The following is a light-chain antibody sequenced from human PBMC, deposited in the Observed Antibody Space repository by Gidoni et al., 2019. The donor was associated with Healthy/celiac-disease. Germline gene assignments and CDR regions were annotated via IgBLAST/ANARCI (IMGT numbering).Light chain of an antibody. CDR1: SSNIGAGYD. V-gene: IGLV1-40*01. CDR3: QSYDSSLSGPVV. CDR2: CNS. Sequence: QSVLTQPPSVSGAPGQRVPISCTGSSSNIGAGYDVHWYQQLPGTAPKLLIYCNSNRPSGVPDRFSGSKYGTSASLAITGLQAEDEADYYCQSYDSSLSGPVVFGGGTKLTVL. J-gene: IGLJ2*01.